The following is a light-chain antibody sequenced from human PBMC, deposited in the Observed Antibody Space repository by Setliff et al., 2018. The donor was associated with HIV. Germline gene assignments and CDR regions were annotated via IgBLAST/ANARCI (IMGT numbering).Light chain of an antibody. V-gene: IGLV2-23*02. CDR3: CSYAGSSTYV. Sequence: QSVLTQPASVSGSPGQSITLSCTGTSSDVGSYNLVSWYQHHPGKAPKPMIYEVSKRPSGVSNRFSGSKSGNTASLTISGLQAEDEADYYCCSYAGSSTYVFGTGTKGTVL. CDR2: EVS. CDR1: SSDVGSYNL. J-gene: IGLJ1*01.